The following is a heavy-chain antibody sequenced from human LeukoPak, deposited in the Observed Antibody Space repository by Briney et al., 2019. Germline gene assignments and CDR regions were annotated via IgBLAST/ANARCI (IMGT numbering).Heavy chain of an antibody. CDR1: GDTVSSNFGA. V-gene: IGHV6-1*01. J-gene: IGHJ5*02. CDR2: TYYRSKWYS. D-gene: IGHD6-19*01. CDR3: VREQWLNWLDP. Sequence: SQTLPLTCAISGDTVSSNFGAWSWIRQSPSRGLEWLGRTYYRSKWYSDYAESVKGRITFHPDTSKNQFSLQLNSVTLEDTAVYYCVREQWLNWLDPWGQGTLVTVSS.